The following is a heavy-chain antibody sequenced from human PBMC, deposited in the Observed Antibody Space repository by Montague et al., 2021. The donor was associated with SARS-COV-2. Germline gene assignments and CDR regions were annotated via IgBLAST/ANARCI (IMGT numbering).Heavy chain of an antibody. V-gene: IGHV4-34*01. J-gene: IGHJ2*01. Sequence: SQTLSLTCAVYGGSFSGYYWSWIRLPPGTGMEWIGEMNPCGSTNYNPSLKRRATISIDTSKNQFSLKLSSVTAADTAVYYCARGRGWYEYWYFDLWGRGTLVTVSP. CDR3: ARGRGWYEYWYFDL. CDR2: MNPCGST. D-gene: IGHD6-19*01. CDR1: GGSFSGYY.